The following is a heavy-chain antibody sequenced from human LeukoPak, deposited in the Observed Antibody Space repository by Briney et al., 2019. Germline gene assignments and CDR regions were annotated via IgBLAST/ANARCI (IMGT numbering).Heavy chain of an antibody. CDR3: ARDLGSCSSNRCQTNWFHP. Sequence: GGSLRLSCAASGFTLSTYWMHWARQAPGKGLVWVSRINSDGSTTTYADSVKGRFTISRDNAKNTLYLQMNSLRAEDTAMYYCARDLGSCSSNRCQTNWFHPWGQGTLVTVSS. CDR1: GFTLSTYW. CDR2: INSDGSTT. D-gene: IGHD2-2*01. J-gene: IGHJ5*02. V-gene: IGHV3-74*01.